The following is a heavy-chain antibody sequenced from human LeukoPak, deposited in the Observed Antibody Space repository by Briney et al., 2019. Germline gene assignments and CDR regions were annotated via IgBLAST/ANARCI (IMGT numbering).Heavy chain of an antibody. CDR3: AKGYCSSTSCSEGAFDI. CDR2: IRYDGSNK. D-gene: IGHD2-2*01. V-gene: IGHV3-30*02. CDR1: GFTFSSYG. J-gene: IGHJ3*02. Sequence: GGSLRLSCAASGFTFSSYGMHWVRQAPGKGLEWVAFIRYDGSNKYYADSVKGRFTISRDNSKNTLYLQMNSLRAEDTAVYYCAKGYCSSTSCSEGAFDIWGQGTMVTVSS.